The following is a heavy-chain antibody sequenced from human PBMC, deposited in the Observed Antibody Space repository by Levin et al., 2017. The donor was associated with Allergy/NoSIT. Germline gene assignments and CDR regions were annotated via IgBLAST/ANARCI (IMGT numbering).Heavy chain of an antibody. CDR2: INHSGST. J-gene: IGHJ4*02. D-gene: IGHD1-26*01. CDR3: ARGSRWELPLDY. V-gene: IGHV4-34*01. Sequence: SETLSLTCAVYGGSFSGYYWSWIRQPPGKGLEWIGEINHSGSTNYNPSLKSRVTISVDTSKNQFSLKLSSVTAADTAVYYCARGSRWELPLDYWGQGTLVTVSS. CDR1: GGSFSGYY.